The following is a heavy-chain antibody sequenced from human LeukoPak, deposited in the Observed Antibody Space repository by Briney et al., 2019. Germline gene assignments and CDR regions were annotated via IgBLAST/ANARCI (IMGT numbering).Heavy chain of an antibody. Sequence: GGSLRLSCAASGFTFSDYYMSWIRQAPGKGLEWVSAISGSGGSTYYADSVKGRFTISRDNSKNTLYLQMNSLGAEDTAVYYCASEKDYLPKYYFDYWGQGTLVTVSS. D-gene: IGHD3-16*01. V-gene: IGHV3-23*01. CDR3: ASEKDYLPKYYFDY. CDR1: GFTFSDYY. CDR2: ISGSGGST. J-gene: IGHJ4*02.